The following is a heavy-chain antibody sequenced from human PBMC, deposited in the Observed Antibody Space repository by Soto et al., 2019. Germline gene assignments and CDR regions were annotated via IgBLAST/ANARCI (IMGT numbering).Heavy chain of an antibody. Sequence: SETLSLTCTVSGGSIKSDYYLAGLRQPPGGGLEWMGYKYYSGATDSDPSLEARVSFSVDTSKNQFFLNLTSVTVADTAVYYCARGRPNYFYYGLDVWGPGIPVTV. CDR1: GGSIKSDYY. CDR2: KYYSGAT. J-gene: IGHJ6*02. CDR3: ARGRPNYFYYGLDV. V-gene: IGHV4-30-4*01.